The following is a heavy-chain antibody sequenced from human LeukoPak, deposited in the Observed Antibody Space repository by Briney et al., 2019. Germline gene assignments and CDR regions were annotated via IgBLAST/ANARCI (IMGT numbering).Heavy chain of an antibody. CDR1: GGSISSSSYY. V-gene: IGHV4-39*07. Sequence: PSETLSLTCTVSGGSISSSSYYWGWIRQPPGKGLEWIGSIYYSGSTYYNPSLKSRVTISVDTSKNQFSLKLSSVTAADTAVYYCARGRFGEYYWGQGTLVTVSS. CDR3: ARGRFGEYY. CDR2: IYYSGST. J-gene: IGHJ4*02. D-gene: IGHD3-10*01.